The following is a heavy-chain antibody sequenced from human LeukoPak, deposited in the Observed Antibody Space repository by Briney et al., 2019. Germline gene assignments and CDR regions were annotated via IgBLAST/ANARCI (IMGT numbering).Heavy chain of an antibody. CDR1: GYTFTSYY. CDR3: ARFNYDSSGYYFGYFDY. J-gene: IGHJ4*02. V-gene: IGHV1-46*01. D-gene: IGHD3-22*01. Sequence: ASVKVSCKASGYTFTSYYMHWVRQAPGQGLEWMGIINPSGGSTSYAQKFQGRATVTRDTSTSTVYMELSSLRSEDTAVYYCARFNYDSSGYYFGYFDYWGQGTLVTVSS. CDR2: INPSGGST.